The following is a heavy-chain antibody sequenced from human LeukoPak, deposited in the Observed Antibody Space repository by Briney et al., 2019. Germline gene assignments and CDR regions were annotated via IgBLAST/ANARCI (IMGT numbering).Heavy chain of an antibody. CDR3: AKRLGTFIAAYFDY. V-gene: IGHV3-30-3*02. CDR1: GFTFSSYA. Sequence: PGTSLRLSCAASGFTFSSYAMHWVRQAPGKGLEWVAVILYDGSNKYYADPVKGRFTISRDNSKNTLYLQMNSLRAEDTAVYYCAKRLGTFIAAYFDYWGQGTLVTVSS. J-gene: IGHJ4*02. D-gene: IGHD3-16*01. CDR2: ILYDGSNK.